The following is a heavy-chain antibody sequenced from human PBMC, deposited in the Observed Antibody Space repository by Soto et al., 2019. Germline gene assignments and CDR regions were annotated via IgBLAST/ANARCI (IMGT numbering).Heavy chain of an antibody. Sequence: SLRLSCTASGFTFGDYAMSWFRQAPGKGLEWVGFIRSKAYGGTTEYAASVKGRFTISRDDSKSIAYLQMNSLKTEDTAVYYCTRAPQPYCSSTSCHSIYYYYYMDVWGKGTTVTVSS. J-gene: IGHJ6*03. V-gene: IGHV3-49*03. CDR3: TRAPQPYCSSTSCHSIYYYYYMDV. CDR2: IRSKAYGGTT. D-gene: IGHD2-2*01. CDR1: GFTFGDYA.